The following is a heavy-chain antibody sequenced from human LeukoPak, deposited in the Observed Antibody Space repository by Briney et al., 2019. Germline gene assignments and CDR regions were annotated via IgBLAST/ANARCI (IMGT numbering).Heavy chain of an antibody. J-gene: IGHJ6*02. V-gene: IGHV4-31*03. Sequence: SETLSLTCTVSVGSISSGGYYWSSIRQHPGKCMECLGYIYYSGSTYYNPSLKTRATISVDTAKIEFSLKLSSVTAANTAVYYCARAGNSAYYYYGMDVWGQGTTVSVSS. CDR1: VGSISSGGYY. D-gene: IGHD4-23*01. CDR3: ARAGNSAYYYYGMDV. CDR2: IYYSGST.